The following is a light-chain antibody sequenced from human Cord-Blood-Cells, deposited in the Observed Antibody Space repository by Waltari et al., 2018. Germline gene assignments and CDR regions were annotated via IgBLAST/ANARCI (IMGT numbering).Light chain of an antibody. Sequence: EIVLTQSPATLSLYPGDRATLSCRASQSVSSYLAWYQQKPGQAPRLLIYDASNRATGIPARFSGSGSGTDFTLTISSLEPEDFAVYYCQQRSNWPYTFGQGTKLEIK. CDR2: DAS. V-gene: IGKV3-11*01. CDR1: QSVSSY. J-gene: IGKJ2*01. CDR3: QQRSNWPYT.